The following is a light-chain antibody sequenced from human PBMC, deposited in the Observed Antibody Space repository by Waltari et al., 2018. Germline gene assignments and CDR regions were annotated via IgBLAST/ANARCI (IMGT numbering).Light chain of an antibody. J-gene: IGKJ1*01. CDR1: QSVSSK. CDR2: GAS. CDR3: QQYNNWPPT. Sequence: EIVMTQSPVTLSVSPGERVTLSCRASQSVSSKLAWYQQKPGQAPRLLIYGASTRAPGIPARFSGSGSGTEFTLTISSLQSEDFAVYYCQQYNNWPPTFGQGTKVEIK. V-gene: IGKV3-15*01.